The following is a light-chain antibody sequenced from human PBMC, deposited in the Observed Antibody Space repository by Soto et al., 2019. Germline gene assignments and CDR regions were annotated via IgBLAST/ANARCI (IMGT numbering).Light chain of an antibody. CDR3: QQYHSYPWT. V-gene: IGKV1-5*03. J-gene: IGKJ1*01. CDR2: KAS. CDR1: QSVNNW. Sequence: DIQMAQSPSILSASVGDRVTITCRASQSVNNWLAWYQQRPGKAPTLLIYKASSLQIEVPSRFSGSGSGTEFTLTISSLQPDDFATYYCQQYHSYPWTFGQGTKVDIK.